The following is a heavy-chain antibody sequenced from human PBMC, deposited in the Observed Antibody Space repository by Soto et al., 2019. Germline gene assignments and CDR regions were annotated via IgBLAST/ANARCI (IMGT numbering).Heavy chain of an antibody. Sequence: QVPLVQSGAEVKKPGASVKVSCKASGYTFTSYGISWVRQAPGQGLEWMGWISAYNGNTNYAQKLQGRVTMTTDTSTSTAYMELRSLRSDDTAVYYCARSRRYCSGGSCYIETDYWGQGTLVTVSS. CDR2: ISAYNGNT. V-gene: IGHV1-18*01. CDR3: ARSRRYCSGGSCYIETDY. CDR1: GYTFTSYG. D-gene: IGHD2-15*01. J-gene: IGHJ4*02.